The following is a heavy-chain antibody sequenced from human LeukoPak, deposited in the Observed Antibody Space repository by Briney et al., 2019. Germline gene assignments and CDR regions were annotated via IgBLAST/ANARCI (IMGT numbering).Heavy chain of an antibody. Sequence: ASVKVSCKASGGTLSSYAISWVRQAPGQGLEWMGGIIPIFGTANYAQKFQGRVTITADESTSTAYMELSSLRSEDTAVYYCARDGLGITFGGVLGHWFDPWGQGTLVTVSS. CDR3: ARDGLGITFGGVLGHWFDP. V-gene: IGHV1-69*13. D-gene: IGHD3-16*01. J-gene: IGHJ5*02. CDR2: IIPIFGTA. CDR1: GGTLSSYA.